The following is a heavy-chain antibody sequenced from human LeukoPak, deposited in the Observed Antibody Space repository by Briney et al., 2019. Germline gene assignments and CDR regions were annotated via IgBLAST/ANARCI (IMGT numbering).Heavy chain of an antibody. J-gene: IGHJ4*02. CDR3: ARPRTASWYDFDY. D-gene: IGHD6-13*01. CDR1: GFTFRSYW. Sequence: GGSLRPSCAASGFTFRSYWMAWVRQAPGKGLEWVANIKEDGSEKYYVDSVMGRFTISRDNAKNSLYMQMNSLRAEDAAVYYCARPRTASWYDFDYWGQGTLVTVSS. V-gene: IGHV3-7*01. CDR2: IKEDGSEK.